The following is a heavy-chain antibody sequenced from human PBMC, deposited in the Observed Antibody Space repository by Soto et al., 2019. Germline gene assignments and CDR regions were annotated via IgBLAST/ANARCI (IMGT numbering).Heavy chain of an antibody. Sequence: SVKVSCKASGGTFSSYAISWVRQAPGQGLEWMGGIIPIFGTANYAQKFQGRVTITADKSTSTAYMELSSLRSEDTAVYYCARGSTYYYDSSGYYNFDYWGQGTLVTVSP. V-gene: IGHV1-69*06. CDR3: ARGSTYYYDSSGYYNFDY. CDR1: GGTFSSYA. CDR2: IIPIFGTA. J-gene: IGHJ4*02. D-gene: IGHD3-22*01.